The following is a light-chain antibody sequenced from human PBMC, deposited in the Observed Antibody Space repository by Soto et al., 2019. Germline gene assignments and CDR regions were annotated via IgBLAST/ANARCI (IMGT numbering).Light chain of an antibody. Sequence: EIVLTQSPGTLSLSPGERATLSCRASQSVSNNYLAWFQQKPGQAPRPPIYGASHRATCIPDRFSGSGSGTDFTLTISRLEPEDFAVYYCQQYGSSGTFGQGTKVDIK. CDR2: GAS. J-gene: IGKJ1*01. CDR1: QSVSNNY. V-gene: IGKV3-20*01. CDR3: QQYGSSGT.